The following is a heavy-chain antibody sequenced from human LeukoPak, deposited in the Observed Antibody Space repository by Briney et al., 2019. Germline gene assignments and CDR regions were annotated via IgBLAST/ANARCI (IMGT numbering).Heavy chain of an antibody. Sequence: GGSLRLSCAASGFTFSSYWMSWVRQAPGKGLMWVSQINSDGSATSCADPVKGRCTISRDNAKNMLYLEMNSLRAEDTAVYYCAKVRLASDFDYWGQGTLVTVSS. CDR2: INSDGSAT. CDR1: GFTFSSYW. D-gene: IGHD3-22*01. CDR3: AKVRLASDFDY. J-gene: IGHJ4*02. V-gene: IGHV3-74*01.